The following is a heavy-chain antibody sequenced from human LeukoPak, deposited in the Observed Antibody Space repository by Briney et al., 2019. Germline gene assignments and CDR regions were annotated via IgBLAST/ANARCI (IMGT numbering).Heavy chain of an antibody. V-gene: IGHV1-18*01. CDR2: ISAYNGNT. Sequence: GASVKVSCKASGYTFTSYGISWVRQAPGQGLEWMGWISAYNGNTNYAQKLRGRVTMTTDTSTSTAYMELRSLRSDDTAVYYCARDWYYYGSGSSYYYGMDVWGQGTTVTVSS. CDR1: GYTFTSYG. D-gene: IGHD3-10*01. J-gene: IGHJ6*02. CDR3: ARDWYYYGSGSSYYYGMDV.